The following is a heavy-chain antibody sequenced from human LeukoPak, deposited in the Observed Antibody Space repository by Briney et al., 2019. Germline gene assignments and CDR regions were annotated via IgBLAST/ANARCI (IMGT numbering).Heavy chain of an antibody. J-gene: IGHJ4*02. V-gene: IGHV3-23*01. CDR1: GFSFSTYA. D-gene: IGHD1-1*01. CDR3: ARTTG. Sequence: PGGSLRLSCAASGFSFSTYAMSWVRQAPGKGLEWVSAISGSGGATYYADSVKGRFTISRDNAKNSLYLQMNGLRDEDTAVYYCARTTGWGQGTLVTVSS. CDR2: ISGSGGAT.